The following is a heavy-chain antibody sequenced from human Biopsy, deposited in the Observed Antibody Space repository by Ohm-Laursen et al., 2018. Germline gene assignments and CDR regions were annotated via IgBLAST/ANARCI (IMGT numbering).Heavy chain of an antibody. CDR2: VYYTGSA. V-gene: IGHV4-59*01. D-gene: IGHD3-22*01. Sequence: GTLSLTCTVSGDSISSYYWSWIRQPPGKGLEWIGYVYYTGSADYNPSLQSRVTISVDTSKNHFSLRLRSVTPADTAIYYCARDRGYYSDRTVPGYFDLWGRGTLVTVSS. J-gene: IGHJ2*01. CDR1: GDSISSYY. CDR3: ARDRGYYSDRTVPGYFDL.